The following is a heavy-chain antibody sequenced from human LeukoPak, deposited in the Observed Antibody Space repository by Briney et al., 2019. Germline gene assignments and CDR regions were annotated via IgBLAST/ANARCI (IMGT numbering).Heavy chain of an antibody. CDR2: IYSGGRT. Sequence: GGSLRLSCAASGFAVSSNYMSWVRQAPGKGLEWVSVIYSGGRTNYADSVKGRFTIFRDNAKNSLYLQMNSLRDEDAAVYHCARASPSGYDYWGQGTLVTVSS. J-gene: IGHJ4*02. CDR3: ARASPSGYDY. V-gene: IGHV3-53*01. CDR1: GFAVSSNY. D-gene: IGHD3-22*01.